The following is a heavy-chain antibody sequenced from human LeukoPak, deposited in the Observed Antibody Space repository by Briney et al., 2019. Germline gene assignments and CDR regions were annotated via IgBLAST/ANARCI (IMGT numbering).Heavy chain of an antibody. CDR1: GFTFSRYP. J-gene: IGHJ4*02. Sequence: GALRLSCAASGFTFSRYPMHWVRQAPGKAPGKGLECVAVISTDGSAQHYPDSVKGRFAISRDNSKNILYLQLDSLRHEDTALYYCARAGHNGYDEIDNWGQGTLVTVSS. CDR2: ISTDGSAQ. CDR3: ARAGHNGYDEIDN. D-gene: IGHD5-12*01. V-gene: IGHV3-30*09.